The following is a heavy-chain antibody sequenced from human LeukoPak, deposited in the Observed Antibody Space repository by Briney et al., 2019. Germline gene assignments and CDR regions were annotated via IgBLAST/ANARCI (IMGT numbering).Heavy chain of an antibody. Sequence: GGSLRLSCAASGFTFSSYEMNWVRQAPGKGLEWVSYISSSGSTIYYADSVKGRFTISRDNAKNSLYLQMNSLRAEDTAVYYCARDPGNSGYPDYWGQGTLVTVSS. CDR1: GFTFSSYE. D-gene: IGHD5-12*01. CDR3: ARDPGNSGYPDY. V-gene: IGHV3-48*03. CDR2: ISSSGSTI. J-gene: IGHJ4*02.